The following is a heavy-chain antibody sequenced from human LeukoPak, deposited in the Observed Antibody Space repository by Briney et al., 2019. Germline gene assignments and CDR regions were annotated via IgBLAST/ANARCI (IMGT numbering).Heavy chain of an antibody. CDR1: GGSISSYY. V-gene: IGHV4-59*01. Sequence: SETLSFTCTVSGGSISSYYWSWIRQPPGKGLEWIGYIYYSGSTNYNPSLKSRVTISVDTSKNQFSLKLSSVTAADTAVYYCARGLSYYYMDVWGKGTTVTVSS. J-gene: IGHJ6*03. CDR2: IYYSGST. CDR3: ARGLSYYYMDV. D-gene: IGHD2-21*02.